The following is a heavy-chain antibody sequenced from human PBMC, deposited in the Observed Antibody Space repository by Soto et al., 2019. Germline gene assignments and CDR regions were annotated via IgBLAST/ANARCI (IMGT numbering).Heavy chain of an antibody. CDR1: GGSFSGYY. CDR3: ARGRGCSSTSCYASRLRSNYYMDV. D-gene: IGHD2-2*01. CDR2: INHSGST. Sequence: SETLSLTCAVYGGSFSGYYWSWIRQPPGKGLEWIGEINHSGSTNYNPSLKSRVTISVDTSKNQFSLKLSSVTAADTAVYYCARGRGCSSTSCYASRLRSNYYMDVWGKGTTVTVSS. V-gene: IGHV4-34*01. J-gene: IGHJ6*03.